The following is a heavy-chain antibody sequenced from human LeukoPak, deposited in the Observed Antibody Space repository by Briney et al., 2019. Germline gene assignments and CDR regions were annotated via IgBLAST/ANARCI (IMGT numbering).Heavy chain of an antibody. J-gene: IGHJ6*03. CDR3: ARGNYGYYMDV. CDR1: NYPTSNSLY. D-gene: IGHD4-17*01. Sequence: SETLSLTYSGSNYPTSNSLYWGWLRQPPGKGLEWIGSIYRSGSTFYNPSLKSRVTISLDTSKNQFSLKLSSVTAADTAVYFCARGNYGYYMDVWGKGTTVTVSS. CDR2: IYRSGST. V-gene: IGHV4-38-2*02.